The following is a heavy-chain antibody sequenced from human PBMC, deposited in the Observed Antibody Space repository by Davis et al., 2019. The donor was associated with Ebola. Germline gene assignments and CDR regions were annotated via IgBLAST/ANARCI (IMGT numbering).Heavy chain of an antibody. D-gene: IGHD4-17*01. Sequence: SVKVSCKASGGTFSSYAISWVRQAPGQGLEWMGGIIPIFGTANYAQKLQGRVTMTTDTSTSTAYMELRSLRSDDTAVYYCARFPVTTVDYWGQGTLVTVSS. CDR2: IIPIFGTA. CDR1: GGTFSSYA. V-gene: IGHV1-69*05. J-gene: IGHJ4*02. CDR3: ARFPVTTVDY.